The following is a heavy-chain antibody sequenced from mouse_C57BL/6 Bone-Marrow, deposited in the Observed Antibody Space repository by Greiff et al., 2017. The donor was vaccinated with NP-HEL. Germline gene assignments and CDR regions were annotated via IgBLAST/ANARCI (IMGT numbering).Heavy chain of an antibody. CDR1: GYTFTSYW. J-gene: IGHJ2*01. CDR3: AREGNWAYYFDY. Sequence: QVQLQQPGAELVMPGASVKLSCKASGYTFTSYWMHWVKQRPGQGLEWIGEIDPSDSYTNYNQKFKGKSTLTVDKSSSTAYMQLSSLTSEDSAVYYGAREGNWAYYFDYWGQGTTLTVSS. D-gene: IGHD4-1*01. CDR2: IDPSDSYT. V-gene: IGHV1-69*01.